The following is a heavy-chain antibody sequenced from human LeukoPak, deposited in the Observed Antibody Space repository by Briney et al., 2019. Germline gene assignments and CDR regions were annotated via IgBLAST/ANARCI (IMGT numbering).Heavy chain of an antibody. CDR3: ARLTIFGVVPDY. Sequence: PSKTLSLTCTVSGGSISSSSHYWGWIRQPPGKGLEWIGSMYYSGSTYYNPSLKSRVTISVDTSKNQFSLKLSSVTAADTAVYYCARLTIFGVVPDYWGQGTLVTVSS. J-gene: IGHJ4*02. CDR1: GGSISSSSHY. D-gene: IGHD3-3*01. CDR2: MYYSGST. V-gene: IGHV4-39*01.